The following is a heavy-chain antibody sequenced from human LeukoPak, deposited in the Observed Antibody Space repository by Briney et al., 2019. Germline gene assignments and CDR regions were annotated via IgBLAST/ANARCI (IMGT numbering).Heavy chain of an antibody. D-gene: IGHD1-26*01. CDR2: IIPIFGIA. Sequence: ASVKVSCKASGGTFSSYAISWVRQATGQGLEWMGRIIPIFGIANYAQKFQVRVTITADKSTSTAYMELSSLRSEDTAVYYCARDPSRGSYRGSIDYWGQGTLVTVSS. V-gene: IGHV1-69*04. CDR3: ARDPSRGSYRGSIDY. J-gene: IGHJ4*02. CDR1: GGTFSSYA.